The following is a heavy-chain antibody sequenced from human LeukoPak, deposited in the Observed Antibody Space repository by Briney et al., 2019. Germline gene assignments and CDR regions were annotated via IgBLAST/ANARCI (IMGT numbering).Heavy chain of an antibody. CDR1: GFIFNSYG. Sequence: GGSLRLSCTGSGFIFNSYGINWVRQAPGKGREWVAYISSSTSNIFYADSVKGRFTISRDHAKDSVLLQMDSLRVEDTALYFCARDGVMAETPFYFDSWGQGALVTVSS. D-gene: IGHD2-21*01. CDR3: ARDGVMAETPFYFDS. V-gene: IGHV3-48*01. CDR2: ISSSTSNI. J-gene: IGHJ4*02.